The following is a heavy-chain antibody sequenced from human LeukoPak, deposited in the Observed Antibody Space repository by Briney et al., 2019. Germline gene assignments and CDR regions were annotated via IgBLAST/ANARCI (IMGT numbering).Heavy chain of an antibody. V-gene: IGHV1-18*01. Sequence: GASVKVSCKASGYTFTSYGISWVRQAPGQGLEWMGWISAYNGNTNYAQKLQGRVTMTTDTSTSTAYMELRSLRSDDTAVYYCARDGISRPYYDSSGYYYSDYWGQGTLVTVSS. CDR3: ARDGISRPYYDSSGYYYSDY. J-gene: IGHJ4*02. CDR2: ISAYNGNT. CDR1: GYTFTSYG. D-gene: IGHD3-22*01.